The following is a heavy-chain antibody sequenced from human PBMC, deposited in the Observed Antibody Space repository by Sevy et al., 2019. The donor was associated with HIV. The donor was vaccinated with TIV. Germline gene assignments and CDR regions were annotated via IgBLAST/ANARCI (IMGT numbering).Heavy chain of an antibody. CDR1: GFTFNTYS. CDR3: ARCPGHYSIDY. CDR2: FGTAAGVT. D-gene: IGHD2-21*01. Sequence: GGSLRLSCAASGFTFNTYSLIWVRQTPGKGLGWLSFFGTAAGVTYYADSVKGRFTISRDNAKNSLYLQMNSLRDEDTAVYYCARCPGHYSIDYWGQGTLVTVSS. J-gene: IGHJ4*02. V-gene: IGHV3-48*02.